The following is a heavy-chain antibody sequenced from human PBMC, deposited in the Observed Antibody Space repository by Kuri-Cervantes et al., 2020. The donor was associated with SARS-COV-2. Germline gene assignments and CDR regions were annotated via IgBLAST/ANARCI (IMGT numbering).Heavy chain of an antibody. Sequence: ASVKVSCKASGYTFTSYGISWVRQAPGQGLEWMGWISAYNGNTIYAQKFQGRVTMTEDTSTDTAYMELSSLRSEDTAVYYCATDFNVHGDWYFDYWGQGTLVTVSS. CDR2: ISAYNGNT. J-gene: IGHJ4*02. CDR3: ATDFNVHGDWYFDY. D-gene: IGHD3/OR15-3a*01. V-gene: IGHV1-18*01. CDR1: GYTFTSYG.